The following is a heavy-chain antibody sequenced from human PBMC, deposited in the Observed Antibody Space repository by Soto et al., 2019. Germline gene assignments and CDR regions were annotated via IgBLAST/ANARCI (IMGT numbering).Heavy chain of an antibody. CDR1: GFTFSSYS. Sequence: GGSLRLSCAASGFTFSSYSMNWVRQAPGKGLEWVSYISSSSSTIYYADSVKGRFTISRDNAKNSLYLQMNSLRAEDTAVYYCARVWSGYSKSPYFDYWGQGTLVTVSS. V-gene: IGHV3-48*01. D-gene: IGHD3-3*01. CDR2: ISSSSSTI. CDR3: ARVWSGYSKSPYFDY. J-gene: IGHJ4*02.